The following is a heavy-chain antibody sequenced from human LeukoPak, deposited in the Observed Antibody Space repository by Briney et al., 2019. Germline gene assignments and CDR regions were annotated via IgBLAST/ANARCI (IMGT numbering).Heavy chain of an antibody. CDR1: GYTFTGYY. Sequence: ASVKVSCKASGYTFTGYYMYWVRQAPGQGLEWMGWINPNSGGTNYAQKFQGRVTMTRDTSISTAYMELSRLRSDDTAVYYCARDPGASCSSTSCYLDYWGQGTLVTVSS. V-gene: IGHV1-2*02. CDR2: INPNSGGT. CDR3: ARDPGASCSSTSCYLDY. J-gene: IGHJ4*02. D-gene: IGHD2-2*01.